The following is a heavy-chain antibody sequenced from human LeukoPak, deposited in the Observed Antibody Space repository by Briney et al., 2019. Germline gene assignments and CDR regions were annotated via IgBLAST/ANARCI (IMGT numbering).Heavy chain of an antibody. CDR3: ASRYYGSGSYYRLDC. CDR2: INSDGSST. CDR1: GFTFSNYW. Sequence: PGGSLRLSCAASGFTFSNYWMHWVRQAPGKGLVWVSRINSDGSSTSYADSVKGRFTISRDNAENTLYLQMNSLRAEDTAVYYCASRYYGSGSYYRLDCWGQGTLVTVSS. D-gene: IGHD3-10*01. J-gene: IGHJ4*02. V-gene: IGHV3-74*01.